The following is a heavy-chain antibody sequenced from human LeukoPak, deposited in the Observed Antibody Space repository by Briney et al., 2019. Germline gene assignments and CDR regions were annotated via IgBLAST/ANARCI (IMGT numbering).Heavy chain of an antibody. V-gene: IGHV3-30*02. D-gene: IGHD1-14*01. J-gene: IGHJ5*02. CDR3: AKDTTPPKAGFDP. Sequence: PGGSLRLSCAASGFTFISYGMHWVRQAPGMGLEWVAFIRYDGSNKYYADSVKGRFTISRDNSKNTLYLQMNSLRAEDTAVYYCAKDTTPPKAGFDPWGQGTLGTVSS. CDR2: IRYDGSNK. CDR1: GFTFISYG.